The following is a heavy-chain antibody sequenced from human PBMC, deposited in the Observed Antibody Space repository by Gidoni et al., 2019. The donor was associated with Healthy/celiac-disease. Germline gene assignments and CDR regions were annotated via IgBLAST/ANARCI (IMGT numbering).Heavy chain of an antibody. CDR2: ISGSGGST. J-gene: IGHJ3*02. CDR3: AKDSIIQYQTIYYGSGSYWALDAFDI. CDR1: GFTFSSYA. Sequence: EVQLLESGGGLVQPGGSLRLSCAASGFTFSSYAMSWVRQAPGKGLEWVSAISGSGGSTYYADSVKGRFTISRDNSKNTLYLQMNSLRAEDTAVYYCAKDSIIQYQTIYYGSGSYWALDAFDIWGQGTMVTVSS. D-gene: IGHD3-10*01. V-gene: IGHV3-23*01.